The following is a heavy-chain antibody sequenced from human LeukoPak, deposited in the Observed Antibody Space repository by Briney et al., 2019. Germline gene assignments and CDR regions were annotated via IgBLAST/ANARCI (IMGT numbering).Heavy chain of an antibody. CDR1: GGSIISYY. J-gene: IGHJ4*02. CDR2: IYTSGST. V-gene: IGHV4-4*07. Sequence: SETLSLTCTVSGGSIISYYWSWIRQPAGKGLEWIGHIYTSGSTNNNPSLKSRVTMSVDTSKNQFSLKLSSVTAADTAVYYCAGAYCGGDCYLQPPVYWGQGTLVTVSS. D-gene: IGHD2-21*02. CDR3: AGAYCGGDCYLQPPVY.